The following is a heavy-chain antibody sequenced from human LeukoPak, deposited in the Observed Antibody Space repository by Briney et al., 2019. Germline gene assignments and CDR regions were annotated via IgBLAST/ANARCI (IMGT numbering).Heavy chain of an antibody. J-gene: IGHJ4*02. CDR2: INPNSGGT. CDR3: ASQSSGWYVGYFDY. CDR1: GYTFTAYY. D-gene: IGHD6-19*01. V-gene: IGHV1-2*02. Sequence: ASVKVSCKASGYTFTAYYLHWVRQAPGRGLEWMGWINPNSGGTNYAQKFQGRVTMTRDTSISTAYMELNRLRSDDTAVYYCASQSSGWYVGYFDYWGQGTLVTVSS.